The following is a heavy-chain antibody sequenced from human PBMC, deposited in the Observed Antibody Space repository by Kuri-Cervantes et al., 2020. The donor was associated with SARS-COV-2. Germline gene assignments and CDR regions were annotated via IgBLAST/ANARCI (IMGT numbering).Heavy chain of an antibody. V-gene: IGHV3-53*01. CDR2: IYSGGST. CDR3: ARERYGDYVSPYQYYGMDV. Sequence: GESLKISCAASGLTVRSNYMSWVRQAPGKGLEWVSVIYSGGSTYYADSVKGRFTISRDSSKNMLYLQMNNLRAEDTAVYYCARERYGDYVSPYQYYGMDVWGQGTTVTVSS. J-gene: IGHJ6*02. D-gene: IGHD4-17*01. CDR1: GLTVRSNY.